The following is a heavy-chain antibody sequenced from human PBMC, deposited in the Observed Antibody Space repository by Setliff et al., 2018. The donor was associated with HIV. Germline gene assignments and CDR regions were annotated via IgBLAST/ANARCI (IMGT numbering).Heavy chain of an antibody. CDR2: IYTSGST. J-gene: IGHJ5*02. CDR3: ASRVYYYDSSGYLREEGFDP. CDR1: GGSISSGSYY. V-gene: IGHV4-61*09. D-gene: IGHD3-22*01. Sequence: ASETLSLTCTVSGGSISSGSYYWSWIRQPAGKGLEWIGHIYTSGSTNYNPSLKSRVTISVDTSKNQFSLKLSSVTAADAAVYYCASRVYYYDSSGYLREEGFDPWGQGTLVTVSS.